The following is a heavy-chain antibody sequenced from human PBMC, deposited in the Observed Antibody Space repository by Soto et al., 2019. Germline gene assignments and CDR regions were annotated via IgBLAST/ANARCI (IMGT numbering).Heavy chain of an antibody. CDR1: GLSFNIYW. J-gene: IGHJ6*02. V-gene: IGHV3-74*01. CDR2: INSDGSHT. Sequence: EVQLVESGGGLVQPGGSLRLSCAASGLSFNIYWMHWVRQVPGKGLVWLARINSDGSHTIYVDSVKGRFTISRDNAKNTVFLQMDRLRDEDTGVYYCAGGMAGLDVWGQGPTVTVSS. CDR3: AGGMAGLDV.